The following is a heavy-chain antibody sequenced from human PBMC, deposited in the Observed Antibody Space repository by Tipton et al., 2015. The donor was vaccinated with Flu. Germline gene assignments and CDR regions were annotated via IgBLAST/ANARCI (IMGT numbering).Heavy chain of an antibody. D-gene: IGHD2-2*01. Sequence: SLRLSCAASGFTFDDYAMHWVRQAPGKGLEWVSLISGDGGSTYYADSVKGRFTISRDNSKNSLYLQMNSLRTEDTALYYCAKGLYIVVVPAARGGMDVWGQGTTVTVSS. CDR1: GFTFDDYA. CDR2: ISGDGGST. V-gene: IGHV3-43*02. CDR3: AKGLYIVVVPAARGGMDV. J-gene: IGHJ6*02.